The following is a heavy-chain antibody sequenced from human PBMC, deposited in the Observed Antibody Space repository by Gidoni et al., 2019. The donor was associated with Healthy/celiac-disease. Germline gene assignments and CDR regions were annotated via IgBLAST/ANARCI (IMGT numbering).Heavy chain of an antibody. J-gene: IGHJ6*03. Sequence: QVQLQESGPGLVKASQTLSLPCTVSGGSISSGYYYWSGIRQPPGKGLEWIGDIYYSGSTYYTPSLMSRVTISVDTSMNQFFLKLSSVTAADTAVYYCARAGGSWYYMDVWGKGTTVTVSS. V-gene: IGHV4-30-4*01. CDR3: ARAGGSWYYMDV. CDR1: GGSISSGYYY. D-gene: IGHD6-13*01. CDR2: IYYSGST.